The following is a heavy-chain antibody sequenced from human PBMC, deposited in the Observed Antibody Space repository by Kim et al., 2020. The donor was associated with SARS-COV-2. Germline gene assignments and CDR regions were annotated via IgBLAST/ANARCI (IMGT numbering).Heavy chain of an antibody. CDR2: ISGTGGST. J-gene: IGHJ4*02. CDR3: ARDGYNWIPFDH. CDR1: GFTLSSYA. D-gene: IGHD1-1*01. Sequence: GGSLRLSCAASGFTLSSYAMSWVRQAPGKGLEWVSGISGTGGSTDYADSVRGRFTISRDNTKNTLYLQMNSLRGDDTAVYFCARDGYNWIPFDHWGQGTLITGSS. V-gene: IGHV3-23*01.